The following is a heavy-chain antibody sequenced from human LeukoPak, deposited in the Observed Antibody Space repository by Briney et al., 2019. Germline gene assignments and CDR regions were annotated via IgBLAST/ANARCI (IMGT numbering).Heavy chain of an antibody. Sequence: GGSLRLSCSASGFTFSSYGMHWVRQAPGKGLEWVAVIWYDGSNKYYADSVKGRFTISRDNSKNTLYLQMNSLRAEDTAVYYCARDRNWGDDAFDIWGQGTMVTVSS. J-gene: IGHJ3*02. CDR3: ARDRNWGDDAFDI. V-gene: IGHV3-33*08. CDR2: IWYDGSNK. CDR1: GFTFSSYG. D-gene: IGHD7-27*01.